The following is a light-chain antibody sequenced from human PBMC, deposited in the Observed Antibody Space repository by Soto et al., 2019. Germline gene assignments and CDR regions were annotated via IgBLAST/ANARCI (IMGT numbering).Light chain of an antibody. CDR2: IGS. CDR3: MQALQTPLT. Sequence: DIVMTQSPLSLPVTPGEPASISCRSSQSLLHSNGYNYVDWFLQRPGQSPQVLIYIGSYRASGVPERFSGSGSGTDFTLEISRVETEDVGIYYCMQALQTPLTFGGGTKVEIK. V-gene: IGKV2-28*01. CDR1: QSLLHSNGYNY. J-gene: IGKJ4*01.